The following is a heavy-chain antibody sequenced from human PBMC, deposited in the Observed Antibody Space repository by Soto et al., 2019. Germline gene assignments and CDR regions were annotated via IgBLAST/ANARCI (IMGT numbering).Heavy chain of an antibody. D-gene: IGHD6-19*01. Sequence: QVQLVESGGGVVQPGRSLRLSCAASGFTFSSYGMHWVRQAPGKGLGWVAVIWYDGSNKYYADSVKGRFTISRDNSKNTLYLQMNRLRAKATAVYYCARGSDGAVDGSDYWGQGTLVTVSS. V-gene: IGHV3-33*01. CDR3: ARGSDGAVDGSDY. J-gene: IGHJ4*02. CDR2: IWYDGSNK. CDR1: GFTFSSYG.